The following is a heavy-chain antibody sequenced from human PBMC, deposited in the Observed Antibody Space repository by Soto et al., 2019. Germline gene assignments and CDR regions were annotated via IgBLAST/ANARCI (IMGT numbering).Heavy chain of an antibody. Sequence: QVQLVQSGAEVKKPGSSVKVSCKASGGTFSSYTISWVRQAPGQGLEWMGRIIPILGIANYAQKFQGRVTITADKSTSTAYMELISLRSEDTAVYYCARGVTCSGGSCYGLGFDYWGQGTLVTVSS. CDR1: GGTFSSYT. J-gene: IGHJ4*02. CDR2: IIPILGIA. CDR3: ARGVTCSGGSCYGLGFDY. D-gene: IGHD2-15*01. V-gene: IGHV1-69*02.